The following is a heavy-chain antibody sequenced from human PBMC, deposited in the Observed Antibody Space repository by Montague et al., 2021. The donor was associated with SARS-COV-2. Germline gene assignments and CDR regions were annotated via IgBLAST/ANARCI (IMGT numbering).Heavy chain of an antibody. V-gene: IGHV4-34*01. CDR2: INHSGST. J-gene: IGHJ6*02. D-gene: IGHD2-2*01. Sequence: SETLSLTCAVYGGSFSGYYWSWIRQPPGKGLEWIGEINHSGSTNYNPYLKSRVTISVDTSKNQFSLKLSSVTAADTAVYYCTREGYQVLWSDYYDYGMDVWGQGTTVTVSS. CDR1: GGSFSGYY. CDR3: TREGYQVLWSDYYDYGMDV.